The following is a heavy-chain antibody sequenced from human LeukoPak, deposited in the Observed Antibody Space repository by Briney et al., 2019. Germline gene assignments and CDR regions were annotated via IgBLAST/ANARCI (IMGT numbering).Heavy chain of an antibody. CDR2: ISNGGGST. J-gene: IGHJ4*02. Sequence: GGSLKPSCAAPEFTFSTYARGWAGQPPGKGLEWVSSISNGGGSTYYADSVKGRFTMSRDNSKSALFLQMNGLRAEDTALYYCARLWNYGDSWGQGTLVTVSS. CDR3: ARLWNYGDS. CDR1: EFTFSTYA. D-gene: IGHD1-7*01. V-gene: IGHV3-23*01.